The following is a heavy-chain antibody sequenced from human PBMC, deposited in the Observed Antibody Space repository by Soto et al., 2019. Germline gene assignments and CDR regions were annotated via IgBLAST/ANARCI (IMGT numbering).Heavy chain of an antibody. J-gene: IGHJ6*02. CDR3: ARDLVGITGTTAFPYGMDV. CDR2: ISYGGST. Sequence: PPETLCLTCPVAGGSLNSGGYCWSWIRQHPGKGLDWIGCISYGGSTSYNPSLKSRVTISVDTSKNQFSLKLTSVTAEDTAVYYCARDLVGITGTTAFPYGMDVWGQGTTVTVSS. V-gene: IGHV4-31*03. D-gene: IGHD1-7*01. CDR1: GGSLNSGGYC.